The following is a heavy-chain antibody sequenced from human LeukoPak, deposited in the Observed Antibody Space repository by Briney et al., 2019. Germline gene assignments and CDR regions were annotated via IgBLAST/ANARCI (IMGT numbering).Heavy chain of an antibody. D-gene: IGHD3-22*01. CDR3: ARAPFYYDSSGLIAY. CDR1: GYIFSDYY. Sequence: GASVKVSCKASGYIFSDYYMHWVRQAPGQGLEWMGWMNPNSGNTGYAQKFQGRVTMTRNTSISTAYMELRSLRSDDTAVYYYARAPFYYDSSGLIAYWGQGTLVTVSS. V-gene: IGHV1-8*02. J-gene: IGHJ4*02. CDR2: MNPNSGNT.